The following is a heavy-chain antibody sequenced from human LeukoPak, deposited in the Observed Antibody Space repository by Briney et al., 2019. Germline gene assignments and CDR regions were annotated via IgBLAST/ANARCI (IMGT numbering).Heavy chain of an antibody. CDR2: ISSNGGST. J-gene: IGHJ4*02. CDR3: VKTDTAMVYKYYFDY. Sequence: GGSLRLPCSASGFTFSSYAMHWVRQAPGKGLEYVSAISSNGGSTYYADSVKGRFTISRDNSKNTLYLQMSSLRAEDTAVYYCVKTDTAMVYKYYFDYWGQGTLVTVSS. CDR1: GFTFSSYA. D-gene: IGHD5-18*01. V-gene: IGHV3-64D*06.